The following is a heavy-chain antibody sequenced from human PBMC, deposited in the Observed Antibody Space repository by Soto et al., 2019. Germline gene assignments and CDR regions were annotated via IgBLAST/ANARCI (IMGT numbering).Heavy chain of an antibody. J-gene: IGHJ5*02. V-gene: IGHV4-4*07. CDR3: ARGRCSGVSCYHTGEWFDP. Sequence: QVQMQESGPGLVKPSETLSLTCTVSGGSISSYYWSWIRQPAGKGLEWIGRIYTSGSTNYNPSLKSRVTMSVDTSKNQFSLKLSSVTAADTAVYYCARGRCSGVSCYHTGEWFDPWGQGTLVTVSS. D-gene: IGHD2-15*01. CDR2: IYTSGST. CDR1: GGSISSYY.